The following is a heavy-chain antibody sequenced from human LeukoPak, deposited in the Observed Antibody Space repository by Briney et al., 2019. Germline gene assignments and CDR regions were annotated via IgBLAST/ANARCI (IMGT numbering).Heavy chain of an antibody. J-gene: IGHJ4*02. Sequence: PGGCLRLSCAASGFTVITNDMTWVRQAPGKGLEWVSVLYSDGNTKYADSVQVRFTISRDNSKNTLYLEMNSLSPDDTAVYYCARGVEPLAANTLAYWGQGTLVTVS. CDR2: LYSDGNT. D-gene: IGHD1-14*01. CDR1: GFTVITND. CDR3: ARGVEPLAANTLAY. V-gene: IGHV3-53*01.